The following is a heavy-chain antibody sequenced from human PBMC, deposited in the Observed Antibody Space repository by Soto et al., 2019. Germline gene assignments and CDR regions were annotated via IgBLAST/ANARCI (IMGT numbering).Heavy chain of an antibody. J-gene: IGHJ1*01. D-gene: IGHD3-22*01. CDR1: GLTFSNYA. CDR2: IGGRGDNT. Sequence: EVPLLESGGGLVQPGGFLRLSCAASGLTFSNYAMSWVRQAPGKGLEWVSSIGGRGDNTYYAESVEGQFTISRDISKNALYLHMNSLRVDDTAIYYCANYYDSSGYPHGFFQHWGQGTLVTVSS. V-gene: IGHV3-23*01. CDR3: ANYYDSSGYPHGFFQH.